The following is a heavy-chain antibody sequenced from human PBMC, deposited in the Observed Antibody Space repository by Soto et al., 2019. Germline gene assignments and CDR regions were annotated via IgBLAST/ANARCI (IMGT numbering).Heavy chain of an antibody. D-gene: IGHD3-3*01. J-gene: IGHJ6*02. CDR3: ASRFLRPLTFYGMDV. Sequence: QVQLVQSGAEVKKPGASVKVSCKASGYSFTGYYLHWVRQAPGQGLEWMGWINPKHGGTNSAQKFQGRVTMTRYTSISTAYMELSSLRSDDTGIYYCASRFLRPLTFYGMDVWGQGTTVTVSS. CDR1: GYSFTGYY. CDR2: INPKHGGT. V-gene: IGHV1-2*02.